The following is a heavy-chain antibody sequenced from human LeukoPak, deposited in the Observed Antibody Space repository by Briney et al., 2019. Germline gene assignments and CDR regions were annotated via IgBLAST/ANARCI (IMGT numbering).Heavy chain of an antibody. CDR1: GGSYSGYY. Sequence: PSETLSLTCAVYGGSYSGYYWSWIRQPPGKGLEWIGEINHSGSTNYNPSLKSRVTISVDTSKNQFSLKLSSVTAADTAVYYCARDVAYCSGGSCSDYWGQGTLVTVPS. CDR3: ARDVAYCSGGSCSDY. CDR2: INHSGST. V-gene: IGHV4-34*01. J-gene: IGHJ4*02. D-gene: IGHD2-15*01.